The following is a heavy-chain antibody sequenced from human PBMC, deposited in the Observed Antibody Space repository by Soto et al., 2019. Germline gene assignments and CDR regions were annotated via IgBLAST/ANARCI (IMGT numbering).Heavy chain of an antibody. Sequence: WGSLRLSCAASGFTVSSNYMSWVRQAPGKGLEWVSVIYSGGSTYYADSVKGRFTISRDNSKNTLYLQMNSLRAEDTAVYYCARTLAGDPPDYWGQGTLVTVSS. CDR3: ARTLAGDPPDY. J-gene: IGHJ4*02. CDR2: IYSGGST. D-gene: IGHD7-27*01. V-gene: IGHV3-53*01. CDR1: GFTVSSNY.